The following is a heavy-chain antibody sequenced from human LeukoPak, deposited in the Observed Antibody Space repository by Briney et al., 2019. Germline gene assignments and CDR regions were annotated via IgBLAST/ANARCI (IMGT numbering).Heavy chain of an antibody. J-gene: IGHJ4*02. V-gene: IGHV1-2*02. Sequence: AAVKVSFKASGYTFTCYQMHWVRQAPGQGLAWMGLINPKCGCTTFERKFQGRVTKPMDTPTSTAYVAANRLRSDDAAGYFFVRGGEGCTSSSCYRGHDYWGQGTLITVSS. CDR3: VRGGEGCTSSSCYRGHDY. CDR1: GYTFTCYQ. D-gene: IGHD2-2*01. CDR2: INPKCGCT.